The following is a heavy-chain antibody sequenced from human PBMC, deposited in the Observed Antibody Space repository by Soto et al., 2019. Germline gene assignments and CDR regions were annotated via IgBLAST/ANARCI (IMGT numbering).Heavy chain of an antibody. J-gene: IGHJ6*02. CDR3: ARAARGGSWYELVVYYGMDV. CDR1: GCTFTSYG. CDR2: ISAYNGNT. V-gene: IGHV1-18*04. Sequence: AAVKVSCKACGCTFTSYGISWVGQAPGQGREGMGGISAYNGNTNYAQKLQGRVTMTTDTSTSTAYKEMRSLSSDDTAVYYCARAARGGSWYELVVYYGMDVWGQGTTVTVSS. D-gene: IGHD6-13*01.